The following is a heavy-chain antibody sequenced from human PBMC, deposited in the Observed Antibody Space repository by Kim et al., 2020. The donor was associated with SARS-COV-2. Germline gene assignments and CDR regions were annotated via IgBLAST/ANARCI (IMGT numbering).Heavy chain of an antibody. CDR1: GYSFTSYW. Sequence: GESLKISCKGSGYSFTSYWIGWVRQMPGKGLEWMGIIYPGDSDTRYSPSFQGQVTISADKSISTAYLQWSSLKASDTAMYYCARHRTYYDILTDRYFDLWGRGTLVTVSS. CDR2: IYPGDSDT. CDR3: ARHRTYYDILTDRYFDL. J-gene: IGHJ2*01. D-gene: IGHD3-9*01. V-gene: IGHV5-51*01.